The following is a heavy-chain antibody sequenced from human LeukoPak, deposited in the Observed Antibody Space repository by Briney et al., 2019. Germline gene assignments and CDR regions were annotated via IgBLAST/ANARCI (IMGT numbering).Heavy chain of an antibody. CDR3: ARQDDYGSVRFDY. D-gene: IGHD3-10*01. J-gene: IGHJ4*02. CDR2: IHPADSDT. V-gene: IGHV5-51*01. Sequence: GESLKISCKGSGYSFTSFSIGWVRQMPGKGLEWMGIIHPADSDTTYSPSFQAPVTLSAATSISTAYLQWSSLKASDTAIYYCARQDDYGSVRFDYWGQGTLVTVSS. CDR1: GYSFTSFS.